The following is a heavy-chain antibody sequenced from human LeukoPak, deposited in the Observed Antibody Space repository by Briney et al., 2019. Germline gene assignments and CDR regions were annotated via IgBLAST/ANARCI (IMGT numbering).Heavy chain of an antibody. J-gene: IGHJ4*02. V-gene: IGHV4-59*01. Sequence: SETLSLTCTVSGGSIRSYYWSWTRQSPGKGLEWIGYIYHSGSTKYNPSLTSRVTISIDTSKNQFSLNLTSVTAADTAVYYCSTDSPTGFDHWGQGALVTVSS. D-gene: IGHD4-11*01. CDR3: STDSPTGFDH. CDR2: IYHSGST. CDR1: GGSIRSYY.